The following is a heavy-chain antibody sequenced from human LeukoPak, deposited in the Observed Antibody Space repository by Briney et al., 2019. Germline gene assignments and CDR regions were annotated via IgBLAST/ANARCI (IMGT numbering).Heavy chain of an antibody. J-gene: IGHJ4*02. Sequence: SETLSLTCTVSGGSISSTTYYWGWIRQPSGKGLEWIGSIYYSGSTCYNPSLKSRVTISVDTSKNQFSLKLSSVTAADTAVYYCARHRVSGYDSPFDCWGQGTLVTVSS. CDR1: GGSISSTTYY. V-gene: IGHV4-39*01. CDR3: ARHRVSGYDSPFDC. CDR2: IYYSGST. D-gene: IGHD5-12*01.